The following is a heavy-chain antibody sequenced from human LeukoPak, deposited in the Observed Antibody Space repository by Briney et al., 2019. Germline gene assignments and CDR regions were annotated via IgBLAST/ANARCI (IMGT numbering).Heavy chain of an antibody. V-gene: IGHV3-7*03. CDR2: IKQDGSEK. CDR3: AGGTGFIIKD. J-gene: IGHJ4*02. Sequence: GGSLRLSCAASGFTFSLYWMNWVRRAPGKGLEWVANIKQDGSEKNYVDSVKGRFTISRDNAKNSLYLQMNNLRVEDTAMYYCAGGTGFIIKDWGQGTLATVSS. CDR1: GFTFSLYW. D-gene: IGHD3-9*01.